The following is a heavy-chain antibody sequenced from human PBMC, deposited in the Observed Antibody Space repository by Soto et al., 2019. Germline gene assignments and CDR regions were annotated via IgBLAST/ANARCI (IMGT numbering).Heavy chain of an antibody. J-gene: IGHJ4*02. CDR1: GGTFSSYT. D-gene: IGHD4-17*01. V-gene: IGHV1-69*01. Sequence: QVQLVQSGAEVKKPGSSVKVSCKASGGTFSSYTISWVRQAPGQGLEWMGGIIPIFGTANYARKFQGRVTITADESTSTAYMELSSLRSEDTAVYYCASLMTTVVPYYYFDYWGQGTLVTVSS. CDR2: IIPIFGTA. CDR3: ASLMTTVVPYYYFDY.